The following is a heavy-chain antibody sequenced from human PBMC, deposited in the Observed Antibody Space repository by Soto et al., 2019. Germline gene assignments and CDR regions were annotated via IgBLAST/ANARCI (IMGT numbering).Heavy chain of an antibody. CDR1: GYSFTSYW. CDR3: AREGALSSSWYTWFDP. J-gene: IGHJ5*02. V-gene: IGHV5-10-1*01. D-gene: IGHD6-13*01. Sequence: GESLKISCKGSGYSFTSYWITWVRQVPGKGLEWMGRIDPSDSYTNYSPSFQGHVTISADKSISTAYLQWSSLKASDTAMYYCAREGALSSSWYTWFDPWGQGTLVTVSS. CDR2: IDPSDSYT.